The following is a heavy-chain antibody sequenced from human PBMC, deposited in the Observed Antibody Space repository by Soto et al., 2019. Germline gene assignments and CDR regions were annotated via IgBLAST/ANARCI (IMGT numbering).Heavy chain of an antibody. Sequence: PSETLSLTCTVSGDSISNHYWSWIRQPPGKGLEWIAYIHYTGSTNYNPSLQSRVAISVDTSKNQFSLKLSSVTAADTAIYFCARFDGSGRSHEYSGQGTLVTVSS. CDR1: GDSISNHY. D-gene: IGHD3-22*01. J-gene: IGHJ4*02. CDR2: IHYTGST. V-gene: IGHV4-59*08. CDR3: ARFDGSGRSHEY.